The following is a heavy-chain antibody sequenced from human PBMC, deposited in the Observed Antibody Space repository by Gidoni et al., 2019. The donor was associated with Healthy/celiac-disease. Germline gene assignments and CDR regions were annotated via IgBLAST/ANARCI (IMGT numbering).Heavy chain of an antibody. V-gene: IGHV3-9*01. Sequence: EVQLVESGGGLVQPGRSLRLSCAASGFTFDDYAMHWVRQAPGKGLEWVSGISWNSGSIGYADSVKGRFTISRDNAKNSLYLQMNSLRAEDTALYYCAKDTGEQWLADPFDYWGQGTLVTVSS. J-gene: IGHJ4*02. CDR1: GFTFDDYA. D-gene: IGHD6-19*01. CDR3: AKDTGEQWLADPFDY. CDR2: ISWNSGSI.